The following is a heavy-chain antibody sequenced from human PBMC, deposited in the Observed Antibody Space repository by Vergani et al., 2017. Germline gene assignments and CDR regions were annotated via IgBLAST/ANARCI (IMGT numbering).Heavy chain of an antibody. J-gene: IGHJ4*02. V-gene: IGHV3-23*04. Sequence: EVQLEESGGGLVLPGRSLRLSCVASGFTSAGYAMHWVRQAPGKGLEWVSALTGGGGSTYDADSFKGRFIISRDNSRDTLYLQMNSLRPEDTATYYCVKDAGSYENFFDSWGQGTLVTVSS. D-gene: IGHD1-26*01. CDR2: LTGGGGST. CDR3: VKDAGSYENFFDS. CDR1: GFTSAGYA.